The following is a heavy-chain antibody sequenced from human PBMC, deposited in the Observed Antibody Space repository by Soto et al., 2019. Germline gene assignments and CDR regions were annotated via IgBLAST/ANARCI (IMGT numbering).Heavy chain of an antibody. CDR1: GGSFSGYY. CDR2: INHCGST. D-gene: IGHD3-16*01. Sequence: QVQLQQWGAGLLKPSETLSLTCAVYGGSFSGYYWSWIRQPPGKGLEWIGEINHCGSTNYNPSLKSRVTISVDTSKNQFSLKLSSVTAADTAVYYCARDRGRFFDYWGQGTLVTVSS. V-gene: IGHV4-34*01. J-gene: IGHJ4*02. CDR3: ARDRGRFFDY.